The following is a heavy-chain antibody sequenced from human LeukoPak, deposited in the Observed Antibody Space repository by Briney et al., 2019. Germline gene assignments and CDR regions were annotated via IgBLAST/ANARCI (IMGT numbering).Heavy chain of an antibody. CDR3: ANVVMIVVVNSIGGFDY. D-gene: IGHD3-22*01. CDR1: GFTFSTYA. CDR2: ISASGGST. J-gene: IGHJ4*02. Sequence: GGSLRLSCAASGFTFSTYAMTWVRQAPGKGLEWAPTISASGGSTYHADSVKGRFTISRDNSKNMLYLQMNSLRAEDTAVYYCANVVMIVVVNSIGGFDYWGQGTLVTVSS. V-gene: IGHV3-23*01.